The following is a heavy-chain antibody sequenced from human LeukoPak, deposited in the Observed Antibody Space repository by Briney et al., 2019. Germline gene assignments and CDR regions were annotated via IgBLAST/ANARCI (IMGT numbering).Heavy chain of an antibody. CDR3: ARDRVATIGAIDAFDI. D-gene: IGHD5-12*01. CDR2: IKQDGSEK. V-gene: IGHV3-7*01. Sequence: PGGSLRLSCSASGFTFSSYWMSWVRQAPGKGLEWVANIKQDGSEKYYVDSVKGRFTISRDNAKNSLSLQMNSLRAEDTAVYYCARDRVATIGAIDAFDIWGQGTMVTVSS. CDR1: GFTFSSYW. J-gene: IGHJ3*02.